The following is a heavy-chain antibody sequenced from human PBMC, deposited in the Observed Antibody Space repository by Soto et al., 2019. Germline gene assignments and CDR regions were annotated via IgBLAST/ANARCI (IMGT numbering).Heavy chain of an antibody. D-gene: IGHD1-26*01. V-gene: IGHV4-59*01. Sequence: SETLSLTCTFSGGSISSYYWSWIRQPPGKGLEWIGYIYYSGSTNYNPSLKSRVTISVDTSKNQFSLKLSSVTAADTAVYYCAREAFIGWFDPWGQGTLVTVSS. CDR1: GGSISSYY. J-gene: IGHJ5*02. CDR2: IYYSGST. CDR3: AREAFIGWFDP.